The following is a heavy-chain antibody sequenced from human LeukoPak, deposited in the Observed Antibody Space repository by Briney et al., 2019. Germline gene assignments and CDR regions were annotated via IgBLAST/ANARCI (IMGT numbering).Heavy chain of an antibody. CDR3: ATGLTEPFTGMDV. Sequence: ETLSLTCTVSGVSVSSGSYYWSWIRQPPGKGLEWVANINQNESEKYYVDSLKGRFTISRDNAKNSLYLQMNSLRAEDTAVYHCATGLTEPFTGMDVWGQGTTVTVSS. J-gene: IGHJ6*02. CDR2: INQNESEK. V-gene: IGHV3-7*01. CDR1: GVSVSSGSYY. D-gene: IGHD1-14*01.